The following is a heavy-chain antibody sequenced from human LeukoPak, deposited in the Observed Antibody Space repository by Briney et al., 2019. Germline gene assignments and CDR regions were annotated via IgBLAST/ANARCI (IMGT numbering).Heavy chain of an antibody. Sequence: WASVTVSCKASGYTFTSYGISWVRQAHGQGLEWMGWISAYNGNTNYAQQLHGRVTMTTDTSTSTAYMELRSLRSDDTAVYYCARDVFPAYYYDSSGYYHFDYWGQGTLVTVSS. V-gene: IGHV1-18*01. J-gene: IGHJ4*02. D-gene: IGHD3-22*01. CDR3: ARDVFPAYYYDSSGYYHFDY. CDR1: GYTFTSYG. CDR2: ISAYNGNT.